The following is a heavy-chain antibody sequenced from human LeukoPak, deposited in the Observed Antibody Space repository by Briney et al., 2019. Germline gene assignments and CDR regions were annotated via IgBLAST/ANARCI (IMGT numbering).Heavy chain of an antibody. CDR2: IRSKAYGGTT. D-gene: IGHD3-3*01. V-gene: IGHV3-49*03. CDR3: TRVTDYSASQRFLEWLFPRHDAFDI. Sequence: GGSLRLSCTASGFTFGDYAMSWFRQAPGKGLEWVGFIRSKAYGGTTEYAASVKGRFTISRDDSKSIAYLQMNSLKTEDTAVYYCTRVTDYSASQRFLEWLFPRHDAFDIWGQGTMVTVSS. CDR1: GFTFGDYA. J-gene: IGHJ3*02.